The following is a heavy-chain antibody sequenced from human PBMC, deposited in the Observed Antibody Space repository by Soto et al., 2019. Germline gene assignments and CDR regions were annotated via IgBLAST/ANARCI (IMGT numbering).Heavy chain of an antibody. V-gene: IGHV3-74*01. CDR1: GFTFSSYC. CDR2: INSDGSST. Sequence: PVGSLRLSCAASGFTFSSYCIHWVRQAPGKGLVWVSRINSDGSSTSYADSVKGRFTISRDNAKNTLYLQMNSLRAEDTAVYYCARPLIGDYESIDYWGQGTTVTVSS. D-gene: IGHD4-17*01. CDR3: ARPLIGDYESIDY. J-gene: IGHJ4*03.